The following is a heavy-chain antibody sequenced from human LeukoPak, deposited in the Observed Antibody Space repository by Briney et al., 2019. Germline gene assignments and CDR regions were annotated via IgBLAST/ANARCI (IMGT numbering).Heavy chain of an antibody. J-gene: IGHJ5*02. CDR1: GVSISEYW. CDR3: VRYGGTDWYDL. D-gene: IGHD3-16*01. V-gene: IGHV3-7*01. Sequence: GGSLRLSCAASGVSISEYWMTWLRHAPGKGLEWVANIKQDGSEKTYVDSVKGRFTISRDNAKNSIFLQMNSLRVEDMAIFYCVRYGGTDWYDLWGQGTVVSVSS. CDR2: IKQDGSEK.